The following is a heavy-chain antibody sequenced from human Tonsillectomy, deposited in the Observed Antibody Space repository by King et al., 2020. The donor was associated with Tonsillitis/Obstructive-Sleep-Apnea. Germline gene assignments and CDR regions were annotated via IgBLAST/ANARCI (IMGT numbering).Heavy chain of an antibody. CDR2: IKSKTYGGTT. Sequence: VQLVESGGGLVQPGRSLRLSCTTAGFTFGDFVMGWVRQGPGKGLEWVGFIKSKTYGGTTEYAASAKGRFSISRDDSKRIAYLQMASLKTEDTAVYYCGRVRASHVWGGYRPTPYYYYVDVWGKGTTVTVSS. CDR1: GFTFGDFV. D-gene: IGHD3-16*02. CDR3: GRVRASHVWGGYRPTPYYYYVDV. V-gene: IGHV3-49*04. J-gene: IGHJ6*03.